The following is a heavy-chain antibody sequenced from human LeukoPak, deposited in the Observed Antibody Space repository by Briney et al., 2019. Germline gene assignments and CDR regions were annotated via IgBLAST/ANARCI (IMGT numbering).Heavy chain of an antibody. J-gene: IGHJ5*02. V-gene: IGHV1-18*01. CDR2: ISAYNGNT. CDR3: ARDILLWFGELRNWFDP. Sequence: ASVKVSCKASGYTFTSYGISWVRQAPGQGLEWMGWISAYNGNTNYAQKLQGRVTMTIDTSTSTAYMELRSLRSDDTAVYYCARDILLWFGELRNWFDPWGQGTLVTVSS. D-gene: IGHD3-10*01. CDR1: GYTFTSYG.